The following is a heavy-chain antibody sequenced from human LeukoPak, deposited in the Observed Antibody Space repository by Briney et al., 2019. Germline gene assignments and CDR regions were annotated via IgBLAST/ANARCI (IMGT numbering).Heavy chain of an antibody. Sequence: ASVKVSCKASGYTFTGYYMHWVRQAPGQGLEWMGWINPNSGGTNYAQKFQGRVTMTRDTSISTAYMELSRLRSDDTAVYYCAKRGNSGGAYYGMDAWGQGTTVTVSS. CDR3: AKRGNSGGAYYGMDA. V-gene: IGHV1-2*02. D-gene: IGHD2-15*01. J-gene: IGHJ6*02. CDR1: GYTFTGYY. CDR2: INPNSGGT.